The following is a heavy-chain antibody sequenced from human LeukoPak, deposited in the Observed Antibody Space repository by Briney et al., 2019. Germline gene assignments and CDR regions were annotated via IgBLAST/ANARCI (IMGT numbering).Heavy chain of an antibody. CDR2: ITGSGGST. V-gene: IGHV3-23*01. CDR3: GKDEQGFGMQTSH. D-gene: IGHD1-14*01. Sequence: GGSLRLSCAASGFIFNNYGLIWVRQAPGKGLEWVSAITGSGGSTYYADSVKGRFTVSRDNPRNTLYLQMNSLRAEDTAVYYCGKDEQGFGMQTSHWGQGTLVTVSS. J-gene: IGHJ4*02. CDR1: GFIFNNYG.